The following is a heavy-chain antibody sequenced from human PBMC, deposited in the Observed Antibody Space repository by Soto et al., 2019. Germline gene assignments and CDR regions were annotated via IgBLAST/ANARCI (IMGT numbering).Heavy chain of an antibody. V-gene: IGHV3-15*01. J-gene: IGHJ4*02. D-gene: IGHD2-8*01. Sequence: EVQLVESGGGLVKPGGSLRLSCAASGFTFSNAWMSWVRQAPGKGLEWVGRIKSKTDGGTTDYAAPVKGRFTISRDDSKNTLYLQMNSLKTKDTAVYYCTTINLPDIVLMVRAFDYWGQGTLVTVSS. CDR1: GFTFSNAW. CDR3: TTINLPDIVLMVRAFDY. CDR2: IKSKTDGGTT.